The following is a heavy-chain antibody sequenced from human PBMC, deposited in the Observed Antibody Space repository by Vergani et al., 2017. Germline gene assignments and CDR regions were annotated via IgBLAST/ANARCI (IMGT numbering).Heavy chain of an antibody. Sequence: EVQLVESGGGVVQPGGSLRLSCAASGFTFSSYDMHWVRQATGKGLEWVSAIGTAGDPYYPGSVKGRFTISRENAKNSLYLQMNSLRAGDTAVYYCARGSGGSSGGGPLDYFDYWGQGTLVTVSS. D-gene: IGHD2-15*01. J-gene: IGHJ4*02. V-gene: IGHV3-13*05. CDR2: IGTAGDP. CDR3: ARGSGGSSGGGPLDYFDY. CDR1: GFTFSSYD.